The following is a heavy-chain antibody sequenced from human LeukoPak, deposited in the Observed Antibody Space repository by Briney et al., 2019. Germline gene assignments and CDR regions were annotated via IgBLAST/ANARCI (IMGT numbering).Heavy chain of an antibody. CDR2: ISTNTTTI. Sequence: GGSLRLSCAASGFTVSSYYMNWVRQAPGKGLEWVSYISTNTTTIYYADSVRGRFTISRDNSKNTLYLQMNSLRAEDTAVYYCARDREFSYAFSPCYFDYWGQGTLVTVSS. CDR1: GFTVSSYY. J-gene: IGHJ4*02. V-gene: IGHV3-48*01. CDR3: ARDREFSYAFSPCYFDY. D-gene: IGHD5-18*01.